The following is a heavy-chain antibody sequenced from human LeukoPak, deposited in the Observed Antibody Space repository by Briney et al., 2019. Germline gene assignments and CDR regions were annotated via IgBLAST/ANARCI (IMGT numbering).Heavy chain of an antibody. CDR3: ARGADSGSGQDAFDI. D-gene: IGHD1-26*01. CDR2: MNPNSGNT. CDR1: GYTFTTYG. Sequence: ASVKVSCKASGYTFTTYGLNWVRQAPGQGLEWMGWMNPNSGNTGYAQKFQGRVTITRNTSISTAYMELSSLRSEDTAVYYCARGADSGSGQDAFDIWGQGTMVTVSS. V-gene: IGHV1-8*03. J-gene: IGHJ3*02.